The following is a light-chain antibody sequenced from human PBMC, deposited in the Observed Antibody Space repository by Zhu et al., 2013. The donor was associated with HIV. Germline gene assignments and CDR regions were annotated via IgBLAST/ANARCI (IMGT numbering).Light chain of an antibody. CDR1: QRISTF. V-gene: IGKV1-39*01. J-gene: IGKJ3*01. CDR2: GAS. Sequence: DIQLTQSPSFLSASVGDRVTVTCRASQRISTFLAWYQQKPGKAPQLLIHGASSLQSGVPARFSGSGYGTHFTLTISNLQTEDFATYFCQQYYSTPSTFGPGTQSGYQT. CDR3: QQYYSTPST.